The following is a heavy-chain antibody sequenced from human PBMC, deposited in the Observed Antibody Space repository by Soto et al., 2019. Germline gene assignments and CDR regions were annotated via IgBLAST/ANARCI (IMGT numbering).Heavy chain of an antibody. Sequence: GGSLRLSCAASGFTFDDYAMHWVRQAPGKGLEWVANIRQDGREKSYVDSVKGRFTISRDNAKNSVYVQMNSLRVDDTAMYYCAREGVGGFDYWGQGFLVTVSS. CDR1: GFTFDDYA. CDR2: IRQDGREK. J-gene: IGHJ4*02. CDR3: AREGVGGFDY. V-gene: IGHV3-7*01. D-gene: IGHD3-16*01.